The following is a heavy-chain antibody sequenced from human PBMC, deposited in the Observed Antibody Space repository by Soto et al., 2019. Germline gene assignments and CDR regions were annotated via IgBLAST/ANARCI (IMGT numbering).Heavy chain of an antibody. CDR2: ISAYNGNT. J-gene: IGHJ6*02. CDR1: GYTFTSYC. D-gene: IGHD3-10*01. Sequence: ASVEVSCKASGYTFTSYCISWVLEAPGQGLEWMGWISAYNGNTNYAQKLQGRVTMTTDTSTSTAYMELSSLRSDDTAVYYCARGRYYGSGSYPNPSGMDVWGQGTTVTVSS. CDR3: ARGRYYGSGSYPNPSGMDV. V-gene: IGHV1-18*04.